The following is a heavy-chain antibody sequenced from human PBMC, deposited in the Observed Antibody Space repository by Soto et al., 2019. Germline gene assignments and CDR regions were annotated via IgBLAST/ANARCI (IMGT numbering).Heavy chain of an antibody. CDR1: GGSISGYY. CDR2: IYYNGST. J-gene: IGHJ5*02. V-gene: IGHV4-59*12. D-gene: IGHD4-17*01. Sequence: SETLSLTCTVSGGSISGYYWSWIRQPPGKGLEWIDYIYYNGSTNYNPSLKSRVTISVDTSKNQFSLKLSSVTAADTAVYYCARALTTVTLFDPWGQGTLVTVSS. CDR3: ARALTTVTLFDP.